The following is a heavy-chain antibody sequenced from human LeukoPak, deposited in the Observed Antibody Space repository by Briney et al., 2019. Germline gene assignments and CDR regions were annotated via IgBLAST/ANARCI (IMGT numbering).Heavy chain of an antibody. J-gene: IGHJ4*02. V-gene: IGHV1-69*13. D-gene: IGHD3-10*01. CDR2: IIPIFGTA. CDR3: AREAGSYYGPFDY. Sequence: GASVKVSCKASGGTFSSYAISWVRQAPGQGLEWMGGIIPIFGTANYAQKFQGRVTIIADESTSTAYMELSSLRSEDTAVYYCAREAGSYYGPFDYWGQGTLVTVSS. CDR1: GGTFSSYA.